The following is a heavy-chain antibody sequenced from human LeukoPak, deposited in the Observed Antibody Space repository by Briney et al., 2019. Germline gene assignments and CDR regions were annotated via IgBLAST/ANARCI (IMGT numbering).Heavy chain of an antibody. Sequence: GGSLRLSCAASGFTVSSNYMSWVRQAPGKGLEWVSVIYSGGSTYYADSVKGRFTISRDNSKNTLYLQMNSLRAEDTAVYYCATSVVVPPGYYYYYMDVWGKGPTVTIS. CDR2: IYSGGST. V-gene: IGHV3-53*01. CDR1: GFTVSSNY. J-gene: IGHJ6*03. CDR3: ATSVVVPPGYYYYYMDV. D-gene: IGHD2-2*01.